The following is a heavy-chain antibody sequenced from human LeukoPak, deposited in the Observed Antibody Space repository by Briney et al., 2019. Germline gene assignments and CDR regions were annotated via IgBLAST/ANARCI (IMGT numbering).Heavy chain of an antibody. V-gene: IGHV4-34*01. CDR2: INHSGST. CDR1: GGSFSGYY. D-gene: IGHD3-10*01. CDR3: ARERNYYGSGRLDY. J-gene: IGHJ4*02. Sequence: SETLSLTCAVYGGSFSGYYWSWIRQPPGKGLEWIGEINHSGSTNYNPSLKSLVTISVDTSKNQLSLKLSSVTAADTAVYYCARERNYYGSGRLDYRGQGTLVTVSS.